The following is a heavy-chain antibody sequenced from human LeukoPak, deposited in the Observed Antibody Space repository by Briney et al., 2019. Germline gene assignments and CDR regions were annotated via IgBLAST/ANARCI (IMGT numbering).Heavy chain of an antibody. J-gene: IGHJ4*02. CDR1: GYSFAGNG. D-gene: IGHD3-10*01. CDR3: ARVGAPPGHFDY. CDR2: ISTYSGNT. Sequence: ASVKVSCKASGYSFAGNGISWVRQAPGPGLEWIGWISTYSGNTNYAHNLQGRITVTTETCTSKAYMELRSLRSDDTAVYYCARVGAPPGHFDYWGQGTQLTVSS. V-gene: IGHV1-18*01.